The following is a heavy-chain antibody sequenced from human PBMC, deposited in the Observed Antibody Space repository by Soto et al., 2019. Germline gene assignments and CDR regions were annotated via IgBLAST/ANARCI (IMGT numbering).Heavy chain of an antibody. V-gene: IGHV1-69*13. D-gene: IGHD2-2*01. Sequence: SVKVSCKSSGGTFSSYAISWVRQAPGQGLEWMGGIIPIFGTANYAQKFQGRVTITADESTSTAYMELSSLRSEDTAAYYCARAGEQNIVVVPAADLRNYYYYGMDVWGQGTTVTVSS. CDR3: ARAGEQNIVVVPAADLRNYYYYGMDV. J-gene: IGHJ6*02. CDR2: IIPIFGTA. CDR1: GGTFSSYA.